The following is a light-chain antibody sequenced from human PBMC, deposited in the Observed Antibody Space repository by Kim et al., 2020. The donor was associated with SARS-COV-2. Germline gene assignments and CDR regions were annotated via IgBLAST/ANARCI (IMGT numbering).Light chain of an antibody. CDR3: QVCDSSTDQVL. V-gene: IGLV3-21*04. Sequence: PGETAVLPCDVDNIRTKSVYWYQQKAGQTPVLLIYYDSRRPSGIPERFSGSNSGNTATLTVSRVEAGDEADYYCQVCDSSTDQVLFGGGTQLTVL. CDR2: YDS. CDR1: NIRTKS. J-gene: IGLJ3*02.